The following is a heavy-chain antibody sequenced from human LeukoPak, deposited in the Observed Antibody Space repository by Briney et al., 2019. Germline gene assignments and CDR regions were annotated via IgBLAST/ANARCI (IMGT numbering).Heavy chain of an antibody. CDR3: ARPYYYDSRIDP. CDR2: TYYSGST. V-gene: IGHV4-30-4*01. J-gene: IGHJ5*02. CDR1: TFGDYL. D-gene: IGHD3-22*01. Sequence: TFGDYLMSWFRQPPGKGLEWIGYTYYSGSTYYNPSLKNRVSISVDTSKNQFSLNLSSVTAADTAVYYCARPYYYDSRIDPWGQGTLVTVSS.